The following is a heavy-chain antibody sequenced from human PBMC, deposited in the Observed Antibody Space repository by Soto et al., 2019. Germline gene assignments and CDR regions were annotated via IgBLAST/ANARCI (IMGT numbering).Heavy chain of an antibody. Sequence: EVDLVESGGGLVQPGGSLRLSCAVSGFSFISYSMNWVRQAPGKGLEWVAYISRNSTTTYYADSVKGRFTISRDNAKNSLFLQMNSLRAEDTAVYYGARDIQHSDWLDYWGQWTLLTVSS. CDR1: GFSFISYS. J-gene: IGHJ4*02. V-gene: IGHV3-48*01. CDR2: ISRNSTTT. CDR3: ARDIQHSDWLDY. D-gene: IGHD2-15*01.